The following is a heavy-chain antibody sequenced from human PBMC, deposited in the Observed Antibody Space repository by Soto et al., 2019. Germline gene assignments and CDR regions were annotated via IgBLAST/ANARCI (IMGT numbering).Heavy chain of an antibody. CDR3: ARDVNVPADDDAFDI. J-gene: IGHJ3*02. V-gene: IGHV4-31*03. D-gene: IGHD2-2*01. CDR2: IHYSGRA. Sequence: QVQLQESGPGLVKPSQTLSLTCTVSGGSISNDNYFWSWIRQHPGKGLEWIGYIHYSGRAYYNPSLRRRVIILVDTTKNQFSMKLTSVPAADTAMYYCARDVNVPADDDAFDIWCQGTMVTVSS. CDR1: GGSISNDNYF.